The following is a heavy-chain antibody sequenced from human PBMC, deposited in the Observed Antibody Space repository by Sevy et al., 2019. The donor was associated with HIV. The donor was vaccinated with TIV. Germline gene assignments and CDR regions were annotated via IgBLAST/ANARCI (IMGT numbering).Heavy chain of an antibody. CDR2: INSHNGNT. V-gene: IGHV1-18*04. D-gene: IGHD3-16*02. CDR3: ARVPVWGSYRYLDF. Sequence: ASVKVSCKTSGYSFSNYGIAWVRQAPGQGLEWLGWINSHNGNTNNAERLQDRITMTTDASLATAYMELRSLISDDTAIYYCARVPVWGSYRYLDFWGQGTLVTVSS. CDR1: GYSFSNYG. J-gene: IGHJ4*02.